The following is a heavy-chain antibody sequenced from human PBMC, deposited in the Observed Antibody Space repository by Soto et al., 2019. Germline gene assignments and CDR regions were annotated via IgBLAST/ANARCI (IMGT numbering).Heavy chain of an antibody. CDR1: GFTFSDHY. J-gene: IGHJ3*02. CDR2: TRNKVNRYTT. Sequence: GGSLRLSCAASGFTFSDHYMDWVRQAPGKGLEWVGRTRNKVNRYTTEYAASVKDRFTISRDDSKNSLYLQMNSLKTEDTAVYYCTRARSSSWGLDASDIWGQGTMVTVSS. V-gene: IGHV3-72*01. D-gene: IGHD6-13*01. CDR3: TRARSSSWGLDASDI.